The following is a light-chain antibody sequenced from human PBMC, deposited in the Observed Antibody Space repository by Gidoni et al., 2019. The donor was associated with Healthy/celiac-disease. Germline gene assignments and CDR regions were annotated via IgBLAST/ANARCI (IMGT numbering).Light chain of an antibody. CDR3: QQDNNWPPWT. CDR2: GAS. J-gene: IGKJ1*01. Sequence: ILLMQSPATLSLSPGERATLSCRASHCVSSNLAWYQQKPGQAPRLLIYGASTRATGIPARFSGSGSGTEFTLNISRLQSEDVAVYYCQQDNNWPPWTFGQGTKVEIK. V-gene: IGKV3-15*01. CDR1: HCVSSN.